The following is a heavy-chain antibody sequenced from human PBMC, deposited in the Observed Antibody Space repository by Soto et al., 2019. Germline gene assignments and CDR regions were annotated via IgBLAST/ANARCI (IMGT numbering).Heavy chain of an antibody. V-gene: IGHV3-30*18. CDR2: ISYDAKAA. D-gene: IGHD6-19*01. CDR1: GFSFGNYG. J-gene: IGHJ4*02. Sequence: PGGSLRLYCGASGFSFGNYGMQWVRQAPGKGLEGVALISYDAKAAYYADSVKGRFTISRDNSKNPLYLQLDSPRAEDPAVYYCAKDRSQGAVADTSGFDYWGRGTLVTVCS. CDR3: AKDRSQGAVADTSGFDY.